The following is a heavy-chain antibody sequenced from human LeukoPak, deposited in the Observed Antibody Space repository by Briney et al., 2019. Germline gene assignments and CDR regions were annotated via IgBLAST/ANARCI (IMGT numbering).Heavy chain of an antibody. CDR2: IYYSGST. J-gene: IGHJ5*02. D-gene: IGHD6-19*01. Sequence: SETLSLTCTVSGGSISSYYWSWIRQPPGKGLEWIGYIYYSGSTNYNPSLKSRVTISVDTSKNQFSLKLSSVTAADTAVYYCARSDSVYDAGSHFPGDKAVAGTRWFDPWGQGTLVTVSS. V-gene: IGHV4-59*08. CDR3: ARSDSVYDAGSHFPGDKAVAGTRWFDP. CDR1: GGSISSYY.